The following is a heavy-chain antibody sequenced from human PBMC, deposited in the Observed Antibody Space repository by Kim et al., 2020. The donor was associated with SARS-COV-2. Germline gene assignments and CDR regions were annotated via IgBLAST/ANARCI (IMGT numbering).Heavy chain of an antibody. D-gene: IGHD1-1*01. CDR1: GFIFSSSW. V-gene: IGHV3-7*01. Sequence: GGSLRLSCAASGFIFSSSWMSWVRQAPGKGLEWVAHIKQDGSDKYYVDSVKGRFTISRDNAQNSFYLQMDSVRVEDTAVYYCARSLKVCPVRPDYFDYWGQGSLVTVSS. CDR3: ARSLKVCPVRPDYFDY. J-gene: IGHJ4*02. CDR2: IKQDGSDK.